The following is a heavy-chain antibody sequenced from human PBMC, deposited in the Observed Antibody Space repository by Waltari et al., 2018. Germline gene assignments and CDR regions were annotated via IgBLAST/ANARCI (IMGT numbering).Heavy chain of an antibody. Sequence: QVQLVQSGAEVKKPGASVKVSCKVSGYTLTELSMHWVRQAPGKGLEWMGGFDPEDGETIYAQKFQGRVTITADESTSTAYMELSSLRSEDTAVYYCARELGIAARPGWFDPWGQGTLVTVSS. CDR2: FDPEDGET. D-gene: IGHD6-6*01. CDR1: GYTLTELS. V-gene: IGHV1-24*01. J-gene: IGHJ5*02. CDR3: ARELGIAARPGWFDP.